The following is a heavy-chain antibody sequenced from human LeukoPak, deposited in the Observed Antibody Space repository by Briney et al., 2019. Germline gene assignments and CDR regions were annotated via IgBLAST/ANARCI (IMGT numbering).Heavy chain of an antibody. J-gene: IGHJ4*02. Sequence: SETLSLTCTVSGGSISTNNYYWGWIRQPPGKGLEWIGNIFYSGSTYYSPSLKSRVTISLDTSRNQFSLKLNSVTAADTAVYYCARDVVAAAGSFDYWGQGTQVTVSS. D-gene: IGHD6-13*01. V-gene: IGHV4-39*07. CDR2: IFYSGST. CDR1: GGSISTNNYY. CDR3: ARDVVAAAGSFDY.